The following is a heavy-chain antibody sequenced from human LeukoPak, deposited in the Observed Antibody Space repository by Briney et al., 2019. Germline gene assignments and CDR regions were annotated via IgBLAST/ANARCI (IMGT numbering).Heavy chain of an antibody. CDR2: ITSGGDYI. CDR1: GFTCNTFN. Sequence: NSGGSLRLSCAASGFTCNTFNMNWVRQAPGKGLEGVSSITSGGDYIYYADSVKGRFTTSRDNAKTSLSLQLNSLRVEDTAVSYCARGHYDVLAASYKWTPDYWGQGTLVTVSS. CDR3: ARGHYDVLAASYKWTPDY. J-gene: IGHJ4*02. D-gene: IGHD3-9*01. V-gene: IGHV3-21*01.